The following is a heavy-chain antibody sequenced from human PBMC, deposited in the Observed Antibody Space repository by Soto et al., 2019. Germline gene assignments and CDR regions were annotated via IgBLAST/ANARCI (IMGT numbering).Heavy chain of an antibody. D-gene: IGHD2-2*01. J-gene: IGHJ4*02. Sequence: EVQLLQSGGGLVQPGGSLRLSCAASGFKFSNFAMRWIRQAPGKGLEWVSGINGGGGHTDYADSVKGRFTISRDNSKNTLYLQTSSLRAEDTAAYYCAKAYWVYSSSWFFFDYWGQGSLVTVSS. CDR2: INGGGGHT. CDR3: AKAYWVYSSSWFFFDY. V-gene: IGHV3-23*01. CDR1: GFKFSNFA.